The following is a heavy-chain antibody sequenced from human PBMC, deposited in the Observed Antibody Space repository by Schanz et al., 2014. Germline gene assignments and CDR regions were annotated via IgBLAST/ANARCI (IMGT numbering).Heavy chain of an antibody. Sequence: ESGGTLVRPGGSLRPSCAASGSMLSSYGMPWAGQAPGKGLEWVAVIWYDGSNKYYADSVKGRFTISRDNSKNTLYLQMDSLRAEDTAVYFCAKKVPAYNPFDSWGQGTLVTVSS. CDR2: IWYDGSNK. CDR1: GSMLSSYG. D-gene: IGHD1-1*01. V-gene: IGHV3-33*06. J-gene: IGHJ4*02. CDR3: AKKVPAYNPFDS.